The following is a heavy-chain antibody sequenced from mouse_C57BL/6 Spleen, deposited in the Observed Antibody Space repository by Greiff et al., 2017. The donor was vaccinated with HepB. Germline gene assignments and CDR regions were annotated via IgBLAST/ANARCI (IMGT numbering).Heavy chain of an antibody. J-gene: IGHJ2*01. V-gene: IGHV1-82*01. Sequence: QVQLKQSGPELVKPGASVKISCKASGYAFSSSWMNWVKQRPGKGLEWIGRIYPGDGDTNYNGKFKGKATLTADKSSSTAYMQLSSLTSEDSAVYFCAREKTGTRDFDYWGQGTTLTVSS. D-gene: IGHD4-1*01. CDR2: IYPGDGDT. CDR3: AREKTGTRDFDY. CDR1: GYAFSSSW.